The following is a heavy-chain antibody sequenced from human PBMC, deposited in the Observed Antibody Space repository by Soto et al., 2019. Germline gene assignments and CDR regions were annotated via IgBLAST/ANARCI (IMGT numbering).Heavy chain of an antibody. V-gene: IGHV4-31*03. J-gene: IGHJ4*02. CDR1: GGSISSGGYY. CDR2: IYYSGST. D-gene: IGHD2-15*01. Sequence: SETLSLTYTVSGGSISSGGYYWSWIRQHPGKRLEWIGYIYYSGSTYYNPSLKSRVTISVDTSKNQFSLKLSSVTAADTAVYYCARDHRGCSGGSCYGSYFDYWGQGTLVTVSS. CDR3: ARDHRGCSGGSCYGSYFDY.